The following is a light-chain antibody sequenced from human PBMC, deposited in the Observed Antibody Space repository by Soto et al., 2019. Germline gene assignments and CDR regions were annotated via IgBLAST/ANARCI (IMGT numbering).Light chain of an antibody. Sequence: EIVLTQSPGTLSLSPGDRATLSCRASQSVSTNYLAWYQQSLGQAPRLLIYGASSRATGIPDRFSGNGSGTAFTLTISRLEPEDFAVYHCHQYGSTPFTFGPGTKVDIK. V-gene: IGKV3-20*01. J-gene: IGKJ3*01. CDR2: GAS. CDR1: QSVSTNY. CDR3: HQYGSTPFT.